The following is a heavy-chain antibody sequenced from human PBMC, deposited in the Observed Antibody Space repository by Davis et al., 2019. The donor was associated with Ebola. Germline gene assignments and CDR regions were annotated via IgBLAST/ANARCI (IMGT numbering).Heavy chain of an antibody. CDR1: GFTFSNYW. V-gene: IGHV3-7*01. CDR3: VRGPYCSGGSCSPPGFYHYHYYGMDV. J-gene: IGHJ6*02. D-gene: IGHD2-15*01. CDR2: MLQDGSEK. Sequence: PGGSLRLSCAASGFTFSNYWMTWVRQAPGKGLEWLANMLQDGSEKYFLGPVKGRFTISRDNARNSFYLQMNGLTAEDTAVYYCVRGPYCSGGSCSPPGFYHYHYYGMDVWGQGTTVTVSS.